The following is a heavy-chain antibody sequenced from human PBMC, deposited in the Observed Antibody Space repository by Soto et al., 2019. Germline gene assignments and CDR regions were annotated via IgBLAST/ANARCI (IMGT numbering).Heavy chain of an antibody. J-gene: IGHJ4*02. CDR3: AKDRQLGSSLYYFDY. D-gene: IGHD5-18*01. CDR2: ISYHGSNK. Sequence: PGGSLRLSCAASGFTFSSYGMHWVRQAPGKGLEWVAVISYHGSNKDYADSVKGRFTISRDNSKNTLYLQMNSLRGEDTAVYYCAKDRQLGSSLYYFDYWGQGTLVTVFS. CDR1: GFTFSSYG. V-gene: IGHV3-30*18.